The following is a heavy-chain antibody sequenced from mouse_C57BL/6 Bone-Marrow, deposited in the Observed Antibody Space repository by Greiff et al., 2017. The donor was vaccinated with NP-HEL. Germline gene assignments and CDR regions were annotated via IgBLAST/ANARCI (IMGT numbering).Heavy chain of an antibody. J-gene: IGHJ2*01. CDR3: ARRGVITTVPDY. Sequence: QVQLQQSGAELVRPGTSVKVSCKASGYAFTNYLIEWVKQRPGQGLEWIGVINPGSGGTNYNEKFKGKATLTADKSSSTAYMQLSSLTSEDSAVYFCARRGVITTVPDYWGQGTTLTVSS. CDR1: GYAFTNYL. V-gene: IGHV1-54*01. D-gene: IGHD1-1*01. CDR2: INPGSGGT.